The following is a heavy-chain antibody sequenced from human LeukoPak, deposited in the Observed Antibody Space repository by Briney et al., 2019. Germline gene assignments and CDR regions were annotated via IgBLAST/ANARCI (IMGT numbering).Heavy chain of an antibody. CDR2: IYYSGST. CDR1: GGSISSDY. V-gene: IGHV4-59*01. CDR3: ARFYYYGSGSYLNWFDP. J-gene: IGHJ5*02. Sequence: SETLSLTCTVSGGSISSDYWSWLRQPPGKGLEWIGYIYYSGSTNYNPSLKSRVTISVDTSKNQFSLKLSSVTAADTAVYYCARFYYYGSGSYLNWFDPWGQGTLVTVSS. D-gene: IGHD3-10*01.